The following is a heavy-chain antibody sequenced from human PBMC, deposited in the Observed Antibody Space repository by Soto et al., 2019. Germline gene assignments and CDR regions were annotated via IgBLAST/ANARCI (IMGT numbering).Heavy chain of an antibody. V-gene: IGHV4-39*02. CDR1: GGSISSSSYY. Sequence: QLQLQESGPGLVKPSETLSLTCTVSGGSISSSSYYWGWIRQPPGKGLEWIGSIYYSGSTYYNPSLKSRVIISVDTSKNQFSLKLSSVTAADTAVYYCARDPSGWYERRYAFDIWGQGTMVTVSS. CDR2: IYYSGST. CDR3: ARDPSGWYERRYAFDI. J-gene: IGHJ3*02. D-gene: IGHD6-19*01.